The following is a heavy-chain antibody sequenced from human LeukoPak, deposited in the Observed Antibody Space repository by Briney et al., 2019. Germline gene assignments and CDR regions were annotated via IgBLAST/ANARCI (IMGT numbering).Heavy chain of an antibody. CDR2: ISWNGGTI. V-gene: IGHV3-9*01. D-gene: IGHD1-26*01. CDR3: AKGWDGDYYYGMDV. CDR1: GFTFDDYA. J-gene: IGHJ6*02. Sequence: GRSLRLSCAASGFTFDDYAMQWVRQAPGKGLEWVSGISWNGGTIGYADSVKGRFTISRDNAKNSLYLQMSSLRVEDTALYYCAKGWDGDYYYGMDVWGQGTTVTVSS.